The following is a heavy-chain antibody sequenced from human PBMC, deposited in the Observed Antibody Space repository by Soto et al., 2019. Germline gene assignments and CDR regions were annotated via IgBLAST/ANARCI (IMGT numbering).Heavy chain of an antibody. V-gene: IGHV3-15*05. J-gene: IGHJ4*01. Sequence: PGGSLRLSCAGSGFAFSYALITWVRHVPGKXLEWVGRIKSQDVGGKKELDTAVRGRFAIKRDDSRNVAYMQMSSLYIEEKAVYYCTTESYSPVREVRFDYWGHGSLVTVSS. D-gene: IGHD1-26*01. CDR1: GFAFSYAL. CDR3: TTESYSPVREVRFDY. CDR2: IKSQDVGGKK.